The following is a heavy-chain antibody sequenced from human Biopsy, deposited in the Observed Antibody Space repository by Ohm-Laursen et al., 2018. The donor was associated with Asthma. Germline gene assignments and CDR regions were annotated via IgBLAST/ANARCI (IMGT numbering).Heavy chain of an antibody. Sequence: GSSVKVSCKASGGTFSRYAISWVRQAPGQGLEWMGGIIPVFGTSNYAQKFQGRVTFTADGSTSSAYMELSSLTSEDSAVYYCAREVSTVDYGYYYFAMHVWGQETTVTVSS. V-gene: IGHV1-69*01. J-gene: IGHJ6*02. D-gene: IGHD4-17*01. CDR2: IIPVFGTS. CDR3: AREVSTVDYGYYYFAMHV. CDR1: GGTFSRYA.